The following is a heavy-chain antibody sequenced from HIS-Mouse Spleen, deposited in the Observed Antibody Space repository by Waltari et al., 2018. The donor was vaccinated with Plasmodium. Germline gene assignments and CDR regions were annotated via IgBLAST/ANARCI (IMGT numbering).Heavy chain of an antibody. V-gene: IGHV4-34*01. CDR1: GGSFSGYY. J-gene: IGHJ4*02. D-gene: IGHD1-26*01. CDR3: ARGGIVGATIDY. Sequence: QVQLQQWGAGLLKPSETLSLTCAVYGGSFSGYYWSWIRQPPGKGLEWIGEINHSGSTNSNPSLKSRVTIAGDTSKNQFSLKLSSVTAADTAVYYCARGGIVGATIDYWGQGTLVTVSS. CDR2: INHSGST.